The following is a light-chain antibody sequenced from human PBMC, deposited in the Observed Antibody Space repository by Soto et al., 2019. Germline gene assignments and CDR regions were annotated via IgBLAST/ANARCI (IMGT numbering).Light chain of an antibody. J-gene: IGLJ1*01. CDR3: SSYTSISSLGV. CDR2: EVS. Sequence: QSVLTQPASVSGSPGQSITISCTGTGSDVGSYKYVSWYQQHPGKAPKLIIFEVSNRPSGVSDRFSGSKSGNRASLTISGVQAEEEADSYCSSYTSISSLGVFGTGTKVTV. CDR1: GSDVGSYKY. V-gene: IGLV2-14*01.